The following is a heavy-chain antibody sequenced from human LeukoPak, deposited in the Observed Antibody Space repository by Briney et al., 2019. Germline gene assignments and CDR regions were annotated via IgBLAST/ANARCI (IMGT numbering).Heavy chain of an antibody. V-gene: IGHV1-18*01. CDR2: ISAYNGNA. J-gene: IGHJ3*02. D-gene: IGHD4-17*01. Sequence: ASVKVSCKASGYTFTSYGISWVRQAPGQGLEWMGWISAYNGNANYAQKLQGRVTMTTDTSTSTAYMELRSLRSDDTAVYYCARDKNDGNTVNPYDAFDIWGQGTMVTVSS. CDR3: ARDKNDGNTVNPYDAFDI. CDR1: GYTFTSYG.